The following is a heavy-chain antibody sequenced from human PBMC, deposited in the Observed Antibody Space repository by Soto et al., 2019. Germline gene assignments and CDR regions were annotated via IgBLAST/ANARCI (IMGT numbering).Heavy chain of an antibody. CDR1: GGSISSYY. CDR3: ARLRSVRYFDWLSYYYYGMDV. D-gene: IGHD3-9*01. V-gene: IGHV4-59*08. CDR2: IYYRGST. Sequence: PSETLSLTCTVSGGSISSYYWSWIRQPPGKGLEWIGYIYYRGSTNYNPSLKSRVTISVDTSKNQFSLKLSSVTAADTAVYYCARLRSVRYFDWLSYYYYGMDVWGQGTTVTVSS. J-gene: IGHJ6*02.